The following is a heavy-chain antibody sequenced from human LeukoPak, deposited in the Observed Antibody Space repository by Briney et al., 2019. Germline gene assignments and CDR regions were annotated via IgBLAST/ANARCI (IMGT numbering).Heavy chain of an antibody. CDR2: IIPIFGTA. D-gene: IGHD4-23*01. V-gene: IGHV1-69*01. CDR3: ATDYGGNSLPWY. CDR1: GCTFSSYA. J-gene: IGHJ4*02. Sequence: GSSVKVSCKASGCTFSSYAISWVRQAPGQGLEWMGGIIPIFGTANYAQKFQGRVTITADESTITAYMELSSLRSEDTAVYYCATDYGGNSLPWYWGQGTLVTVSS.